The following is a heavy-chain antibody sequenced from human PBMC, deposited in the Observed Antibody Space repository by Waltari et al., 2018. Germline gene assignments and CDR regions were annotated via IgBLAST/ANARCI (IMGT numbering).Heavy chain of an antibody. CDR3: ARDQLAYGMDV. J-gene: IGHJ6*02. D-gene: IGHD2-2*01. CDR2: IRSETYGGTI. CDR1: GFPFGDYP. V-gene: IGHV3-49*03. Sequence: DVQVVESGGGLVQPGRSRRLSGTVSGFPFGDYPLSWFRQGPGKGLEWVGLIRSETYGGTIDYAASVKGRFSISRDDSKSIAYLQMDGLKTDDTGVYYCARDQLAYGMDVWGQGTTVTVS.